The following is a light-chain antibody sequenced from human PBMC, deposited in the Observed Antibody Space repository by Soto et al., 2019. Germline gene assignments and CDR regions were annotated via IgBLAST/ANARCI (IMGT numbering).Light chain of an antibody. CDR2: GAS. CDR3: QQYGSSTLT. J-gene: IGKJ4*01. V-gene: IGKV3-20*01. Sequence: EIVLTQSPGTLSLSPGERATLSCRASQSVSSSYLAWYQQKPGQAPRLLIYGASSSATGIPARFSGSGSGKEFTLTISRLEPEDFAVYYCQQYGSSTLTFGGGTKVEIK. CDR1: QSVSSSY.